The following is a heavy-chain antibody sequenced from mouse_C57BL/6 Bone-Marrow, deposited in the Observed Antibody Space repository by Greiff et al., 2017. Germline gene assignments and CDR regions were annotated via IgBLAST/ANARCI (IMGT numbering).Heavy chain of an antibody. J-gene: IGHJ4*01. D-gene: IGHD2-1*01. CDR3: TTKDYGNYCCAMDY. Sequence: EVQLQQSGAELVRPGASVKLSCTASGFNIKDDYMHWVKQRPEQGLAWIGWIDPENGDTEYASKFQGKATIPADTSSNTAYLQLSSLTSEDTAVNYCTTKDYGNYCCAMDYWGQGTSVTVSS. CDR2: IDPENGDT. V-gene: IGHV14-4*01. CDR1: GFNIKDDY.